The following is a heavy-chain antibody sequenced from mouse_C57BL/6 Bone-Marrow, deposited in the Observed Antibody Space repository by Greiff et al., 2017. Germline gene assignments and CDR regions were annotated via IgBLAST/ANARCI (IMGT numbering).Heavy chain of an antibody. Sequence: VQLQQSGAELMQPGASVKLSCKATGYTFTGYWIEWVKQRPEQGLEWIGWIDPENGDNEYASKFQGTATITADTSSNTAYLQLSSLTSEDTAVYYGTTVYYYGSSSYWYFDVWGTGTTVTVSS. CDR3: TTVYYYGSSSYWYFDV. D-gene: IGHD1-1*01. CDR1: GYTFTGYW. CDR2: IDPENGDN. V-gene: IGHV14-4*01. J-gene: IGHJ1*03.